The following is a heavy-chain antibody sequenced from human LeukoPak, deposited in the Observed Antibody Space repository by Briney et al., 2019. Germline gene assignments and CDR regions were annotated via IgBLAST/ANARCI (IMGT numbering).Heavy chain of an antibody. J-gene: IGHJ4*02. D-gene: IGHD1-26*01. CDR2: IAFDGTNT. CDR3: ARARGALSY. Sequence: GGSLRLSCAASGFTFNSYAFHWVRQAPGKGLQWVAVIAFDGTNTHYADSVKGRFTISRDNSKNTLYLQMNSLRPEDTAIYFCARARGALSYWGQGTLITVSS. V-gene: IGHV3-30*14. CDR1: GFTFNSYA.